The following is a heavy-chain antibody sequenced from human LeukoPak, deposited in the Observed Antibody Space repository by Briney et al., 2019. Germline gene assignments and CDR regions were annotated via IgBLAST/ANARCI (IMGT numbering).Heavy chain of an antibody. CDR2: IIPIFGTA. D-gene: IGHD2-2*01. CDR1: GGTFSSYA. V-gene: IGHV1-69*01. J-gene: IGHJ4*02. Sequence: SVKVPCKASGGTFSSYAISWVRQAPGQGLEWMGGIIPIFGTANYAQKFQGRVTITADESTSTAYMELSSLRSEDTAVYYCARDRAVGYCSSTSCPYYFDYWGQGTLVTVSS. CDR3: ARDRAVGYCSSTSCPYYFDY.